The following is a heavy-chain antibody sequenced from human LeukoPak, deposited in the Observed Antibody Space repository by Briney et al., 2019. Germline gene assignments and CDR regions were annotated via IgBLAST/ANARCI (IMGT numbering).Heavy chain of an antibody. CDR2: IKQGGSEI. CDR1: GLTFGNFW. J-gene: IGHJ4*02. CDR3: RVGATPDC. D-gene: IGHD1-26*01. Sequence: GGSLRLSCAGYGLTFGNFWGDWVRQPPGKGLEWVANIKQGGSEIQYVDSVKGRFTISRDDARRSFTLQMNSLRAEDTAVYYCRVGATPDCWGQGMLVTVSS. V-gene: IGHV3-7*05.